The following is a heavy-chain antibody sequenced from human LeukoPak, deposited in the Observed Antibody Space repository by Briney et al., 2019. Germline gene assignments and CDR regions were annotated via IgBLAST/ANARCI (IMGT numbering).Heavy chain of an antibody. V-gene: IGHV1-18*04. Sequence: ASVKVSCKASGYTFTSYGINWVRQAPGQGLEWMGWISPYNGNTNYAQNLQGRVTMTTDKSTSTAYMELSSLRSEDTAVYYCAREKGYYYGSGSYYNVLDYWGQGTLVTVSS. CDR3: AREKGYYYGSGSYYNVLDY. J-gene: IGHJ4*02. D-gene: IGHD3-10*01. CDR2: ISPYNGNT. CDR1: GYTFTSYG.